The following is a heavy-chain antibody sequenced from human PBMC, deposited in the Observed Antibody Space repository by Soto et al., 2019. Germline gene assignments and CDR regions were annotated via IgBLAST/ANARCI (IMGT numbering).Heavy chain of an antibody. J-gene: IGHJ5*02. CDR1: GGTFSSYA. V-gene: IGHV1-69*01. CDR2: IIPIFGTA. Sequence: QVQLVQSGAEVKKPGSSVKVSCKASGGTFSSYAISWVRQAPGQGLEWMGGIIPIFGTANYAQKFQGRVTITADESTSTAYMELSSLRSEDTAVYYCASQTYYYGSGSQNRFDPWGQGTLVTVSS. D-gene: IGHD3-10*01. CDR3: ASQTYYYGSGSQNRFDP.